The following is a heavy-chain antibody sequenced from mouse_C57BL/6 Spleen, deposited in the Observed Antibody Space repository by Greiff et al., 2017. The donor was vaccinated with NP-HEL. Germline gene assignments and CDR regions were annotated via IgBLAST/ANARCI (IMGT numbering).Heavy chain of an antibody. Sequence: VQLQQPGAELVMPGASVKLSCKASGYTFTSYWMHWVKQRPGQGLEWIGEIDPSDSYTNYNQKFKGKSTLTVDKSSSTAYMQLSSLTSEDSAVYYCARKLDVWGTGTTVTVSS. J-gene: IGHJ1*03. CDR3: ARKLDV. V-gene: IGHV1-69*01. CDR1: GYTFTSYW. CDR2: IDPSDSYT.